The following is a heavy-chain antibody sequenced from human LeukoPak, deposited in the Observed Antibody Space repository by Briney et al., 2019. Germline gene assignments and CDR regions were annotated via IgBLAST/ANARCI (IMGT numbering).Heavy chain of an antibody. J-gene: IGHJ4*02. V-gene: IGHV3-11*05. CDR3: ARDMSSGWYAADY. Sequence: GGSLRLSCAASGFSFSSYEMSWIRQAPGKGLEWVSYISSGSSHTNYADSVKGRFTISRDNAKNSLYLQMNSLSAEDTAVYYCARDMSSGWYAADYWGQGTLVTVSS. CDR1: GFSFSSYE. D-gene: IGHD6-19*01. CDR2: ISSGSSHT.